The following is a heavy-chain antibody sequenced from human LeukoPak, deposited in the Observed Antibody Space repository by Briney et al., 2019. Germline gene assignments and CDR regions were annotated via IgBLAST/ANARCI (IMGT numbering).Heavy chain of an antibody. CDR3: ARGSLWFGELSIDYYYYYMDV. J-gene: IGHJ6*03. CDR1: GYTFTSYY. V-gene: IGHV1-46*01. Sequence: ASVKVSCKASGYTFTSYYMHWVRQAPGQGLEWMGIINPSGGSTSYAQKFQGGVTMTRDTSTSTVYMELSRLRSKDTAVYYCARGSLWFGELSIDYYYYYMDVWGKGTTVTISS. D-gene: IGHD3-10*01. CDR2: INPSGGST.